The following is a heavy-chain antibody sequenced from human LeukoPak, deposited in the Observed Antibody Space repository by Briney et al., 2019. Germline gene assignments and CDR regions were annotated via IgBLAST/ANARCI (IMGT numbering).Heavy chain of an antibody. Sequence: GSSVKVSCKASGGTFSSYAISWMRQAPGQGLEWMGRIIPILGIANYAQKFQGRVTITADKSTSTAYMELSSLRSEDTAVYYCARGVTMATTGFHGPEYYGMDVWGQGTTVTVSS. CDR1: GGTFSSYA. CDR3: ARGVTMATTGFHGPEYYGMDV. J-gene: IGHJ6*02. D-gene: IGHD5-24*01. V-gene: IGHV1-69*04. CDR2: IIPILGIA.